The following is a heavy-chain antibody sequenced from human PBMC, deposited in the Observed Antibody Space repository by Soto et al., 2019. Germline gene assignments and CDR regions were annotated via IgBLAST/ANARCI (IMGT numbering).Heavy chain of an antibody. CDR1: GLTFSSYS. CDR2: ISSSSSYI. D-gene: IGHD6-13*01. V-gene: IGHV3-21*01. CDR3: ARGRTAAGLFDY. J-gene: IGHJ4*02. Sequence: GGSLRLSCAASGLTFSSYSMNWVRQAPGKGLEWVSSISSSSSYIYYADSVKGRFTISRDNAKNSLYLQMNSLRAEDTAVYYCARGRTAAGLFDYWGQGTLVTVSS.